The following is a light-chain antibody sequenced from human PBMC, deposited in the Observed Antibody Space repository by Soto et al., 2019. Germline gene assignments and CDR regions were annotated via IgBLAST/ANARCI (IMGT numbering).Light chain of an antibody. CDR1: SSNIVAGYD. CDR3: QSYDSSLSGYG. CDR2: GNS. Sequence: QLVLTQPPSVSGAPGQRVTISCTGSSSNIVAGYDVHWYQQLPGTAPKLLIYGNSNRPSGVPDRFSGSKSGTSASLAITGLRAEDESWYYCQSYDSSLSGYGFGTGTKLTFL. V-gene: IGLV1-40*01. J-gene: IGLJ1*01.